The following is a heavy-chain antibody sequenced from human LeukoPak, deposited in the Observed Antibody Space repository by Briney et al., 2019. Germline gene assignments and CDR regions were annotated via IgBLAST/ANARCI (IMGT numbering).Heavy chain of an antibody. Sequence: PGAYLRLSCAASGFTFSHFGMHWVRQAPGKGLEWLALISFDGHNEYYADSVKGRFTISRDNSKNTLYLQMTSLRPDDTAVYYCAKTYFDTSAYHLYFFDSWGQGIPVIVSS. D-gene: IGHD3-22*01. CDR2: ISFDGHNE. CDR1: GFTFSHFG. V-gene: IGHV3-30*18. J-gene: IGHJ4*02. CDR3: AKTYFDTSAYHLYFFDS.